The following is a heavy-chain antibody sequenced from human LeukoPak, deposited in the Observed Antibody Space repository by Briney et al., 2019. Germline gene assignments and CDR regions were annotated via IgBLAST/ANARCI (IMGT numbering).Heavy chain of an antibody. CDR1: GYTFTSYG. Sequence: ETSVKVSCKASGYTFTSYGISWVRQAPGQGLEWMGWISAYNGNTNYAQKLQGRVTMTTDTSTSTAYMELRSLRSDDTAVYYCARDQLIVVVPAVHGLTLDYWGQGTLVTVSS. CDR2: ISAYNGNT. V-gene: IGHV1-18*01. D-gene: IGHD2-2*01. CDR3: ARDQLIVVVPAVHGLTLDY. J-gene: IGHJ4*02.